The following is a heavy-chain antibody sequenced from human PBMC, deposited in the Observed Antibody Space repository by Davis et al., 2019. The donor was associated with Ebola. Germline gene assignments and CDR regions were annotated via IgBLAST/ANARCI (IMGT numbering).Heavy chain of an antibody. J-gene: IGHJ5*02. Sequence: SETLSLTCTVPGGSFRSSSYFWSWLRQPPGKELEWLATMYYSGDTYYNPSPKIRGPTSVDTSKNQFSLKLSSVTAADAAVYYFASSGCPQYPYNWFDPWGQGTLVTVSS. V-gene: IGHV4-39*01. D-gene: IGHD6-19*01. CDR3: ASSGCPQYPYNWFDP. CDR2: MYYSGDT. CDR1: GGSFRSSSYF.